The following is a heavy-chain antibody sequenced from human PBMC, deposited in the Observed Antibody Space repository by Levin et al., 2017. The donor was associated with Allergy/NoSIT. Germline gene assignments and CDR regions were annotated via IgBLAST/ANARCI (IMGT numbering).Heavy chain of an antibody. V-gene: IGHV1-2*02. CDR3: ARVRSSGWYEVDY. CDR1: GYTFTGYY. J-gene: IGHJ4*02. Sequence: ASVKVSCKASGYTFTGYYMHWVRQAPGQGLEWMGWINPNSGGTNYAQKFQGRVTMTRDTSISTAYMELSRLRSDDTAVYYCARVRSSGWYEVDYWGQGTLVTVSS. CDR2: INPNSGGT. D-gene: IGHD6-19*01.